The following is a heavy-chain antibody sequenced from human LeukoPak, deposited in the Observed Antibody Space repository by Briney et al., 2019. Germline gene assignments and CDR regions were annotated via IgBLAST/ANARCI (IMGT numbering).Heavy chain of an antibody. D-gene: IGHD6-13*01. CDR1: GFTFSIYS. Sequence: GGSLRLSCAASGFTFSIYSMNWVRQAPGKGLEWVSYISSTSNTIYYADSVKGRFTISRDNAKNSLYLQMNSLRAEDTAVYFCARVGALSSSWLLYWGQGTLVTVSS. V-gene: IGHV3-48*01. CDR3: ARVGALSSSWLLY. CDR2: ISSTSNTI. J-gene: IGHJ4*02.